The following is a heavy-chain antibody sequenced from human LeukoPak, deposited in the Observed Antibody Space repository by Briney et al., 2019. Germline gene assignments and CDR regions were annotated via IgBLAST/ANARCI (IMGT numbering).Heavy chain of an antibody. V-gene: IGHV3-13*01. J-gene: IGHJ4*02. CDR2: IGTAGDT. D-gene: IGHD3-10*01. CDR3: ARAYGSGSYYRFDY. CDR1: GFTFSSYD. Sequence: PGGSLRLSCAASGFTFSSYDMHWVRQATGKGLEWVSAIGTAGDTYYPGSVKGRFTISRENAKNSLYLQMNSLRAGDTAVYYCARAYGSGSYYRFDYWGQGTLVTVSS.